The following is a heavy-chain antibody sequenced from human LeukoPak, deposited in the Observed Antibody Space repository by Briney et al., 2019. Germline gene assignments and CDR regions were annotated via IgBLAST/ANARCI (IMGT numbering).Heavy chain of an antibody. D-gene: IGHD6-19*01. Sequence: ASVKVSCKASGYTFTSYDINWVRQATGQGLEWMGWMNPNSGNTGYARKFQGRVTITRNTSISTAYMELSSLRSEDTAVYYCARGAIAVAGTFYYYMDVWGKGTTVTVSS. V-gene: IGHV1-8*03. CDR3: ARGAIAVAGTFYYYMDV. CDR1: GYTFTSYD. CDR2: MNPNSGNT. J-gene: IGHJ6*03.